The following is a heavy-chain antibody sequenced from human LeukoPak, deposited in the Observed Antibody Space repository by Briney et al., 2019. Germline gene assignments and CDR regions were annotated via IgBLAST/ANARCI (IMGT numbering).Heavy chain of an antibody. J-gene: IGHJ4*02. CDR2: IYSGDSDT. CDR3: ASIAVTGTTGGVDY. Sequence: GESLKISCKGSGYRFTSYLIGGVRQMPGKGLEWMGIIYSGDSDTSYSPPFQRQVPFSAEKYISTAYLQWSSLQASDTAMYYCASIAVTGTTGGVDYWGQGTLVTVSS. CDR1: GYRFTSYL. V-gene: IGHV5-51*01. D-gene: IGHD1-1*01.